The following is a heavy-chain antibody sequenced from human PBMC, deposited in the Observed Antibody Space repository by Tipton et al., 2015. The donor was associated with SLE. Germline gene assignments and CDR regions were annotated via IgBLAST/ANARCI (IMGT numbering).Heavy chain of an antibody. Sequence: TLSLTCTVSGGSISSGSYYWSWIRQPPGKGLEWIGEINHSGSTNYNPSLKSRVTISVDTSKNQFSLKLSSVTAADTAVYYCARDRNNWGQGTLVTVSS. CDR1: GGSISSGSYY. J-gene: IGHJ4*02. CDR2: INHSGST. CDR3: ARDRNN. V-gene: IGHV4-39*07.